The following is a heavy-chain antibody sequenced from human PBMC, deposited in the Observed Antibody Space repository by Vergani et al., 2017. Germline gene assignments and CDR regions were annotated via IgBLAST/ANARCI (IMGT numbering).Heavy chain of an antibody. CDR3: ARDHQYSSSWYNY. D-gene: IGHD6-13*01. V-gene: IGHV3-7*03. J-gene: IGHJ4*02. CDR2: IKQDGSEK. Sequence: EVQLVESGGGLVQPGGSLRLSCAASGFTFSSYWMSWVRQAPGKGLEWVANIKQDGSEKYYVDSVKGRCAISRDNAKNSLYLQMNSLRAEDTAVYYCARDHQYSSSWYNYWGQGTLVTVSS. CDR1: GFTFSSYW.